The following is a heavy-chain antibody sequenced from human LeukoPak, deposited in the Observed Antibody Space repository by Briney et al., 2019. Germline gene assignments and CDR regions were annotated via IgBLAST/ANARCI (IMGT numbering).Heavy chain of an antibody. CDR2: ISSSGGRT. CDR1: GFTFSNYA. J-gene: IGHJ5*01. Sequence: PGGSLRLSCAASGFTFSNYAMNWVRQAPGKGPEWVSAISSSGGRTFYAASVEGRFTVSRDNSRSTLYLQMSSLRAEDTAVYSCAKVLSQGYPNSWTNWFDSWGQGALVTVSS. CDR3: AKVLSQGYPNSWTNWFDS. D-gene: IGHD6-13*01. V-gene: IGHV3-23*01.